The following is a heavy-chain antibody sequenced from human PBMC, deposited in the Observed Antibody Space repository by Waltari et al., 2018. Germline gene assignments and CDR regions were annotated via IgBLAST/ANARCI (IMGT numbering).Heavy chain of an antibody. CDR3: ASRRDGYNSLDY. J-gene: IGHJ4*02. Sequence: QVQLVQSGAEVKKPGASVKVSCKVSGYTLTELSMHWVRQAPGKGLEWMGGFDPEDGETIYEQKFQGRVTISVDTSKNQFSLKLSSVTAADTAVYYCASRRDGYNSLDYWGQGTLVTVSS. D-gene: IGHD5-12*01. CDR2: FDPEDGET. V-gene: IGHV1-24*01. CDR1: GYTLTELS.